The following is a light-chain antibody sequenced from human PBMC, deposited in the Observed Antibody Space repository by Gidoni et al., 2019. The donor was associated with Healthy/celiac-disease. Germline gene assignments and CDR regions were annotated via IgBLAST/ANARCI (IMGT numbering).Light chain of an antibody. J-gene: IGKJ2*01. Sequence: EIVMPQSPATLSVSPGERATLSCRASQSVSNNLAWYQQKPGQAPRLLIYGTSIRDTGIPARFSGSGSGTDFTLTISSLQSEDFAVYYCQQYYSWPYTFXQXTKLEIK. CDR3: QQYYSWPYT. CDR2: GTS. V-gene: IGKV3-15*01. CDR1: QSVSNN.